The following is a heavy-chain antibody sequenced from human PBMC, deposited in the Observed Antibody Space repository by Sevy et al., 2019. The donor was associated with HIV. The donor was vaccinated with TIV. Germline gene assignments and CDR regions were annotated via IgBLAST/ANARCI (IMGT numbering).Heavy chain of an antibody. CDR2: IRGSGGST. J-gene: IGHJ3*01. CDR3: AIDNHYDSRGYYYGMRPSEGAFDL. D-gene: IGHD3-22*01. CDR1: GFNFGSYA. V-gene: IGHV3-23*01. Sequence: AGSLRLSCAASGFNFGSYAMSWVRQAPGKELEWVSAIRGSGGSTYYADSVKGRFTISRDNSKNTLDLQMNSLRAEDTAIYYCAIDNHYDSRGYYYGMRPSEGAFDLWGQGTMVTVSS.